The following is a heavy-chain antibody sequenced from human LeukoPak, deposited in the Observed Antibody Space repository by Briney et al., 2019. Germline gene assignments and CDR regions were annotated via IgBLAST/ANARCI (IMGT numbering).Heavy chain of an antibody. CDR1: GFTFSSYA. D-gene: IGHD6-13*01. J-gene: IGHJ4*02. CDR3: GKQLAISGTDY. V-gene: IGHV3-23*01. Sequence: GGSLRLSCAASGFTFSSYAMNWVRQAPGEGLEWVSTISGSDGRTYYADSVKGRFAISRDNSRDTLYLQMTGLRAEDTAVYYCGKQLAISGTDYWGQGTLVTVSS. CDR2: ISGSDGRT.